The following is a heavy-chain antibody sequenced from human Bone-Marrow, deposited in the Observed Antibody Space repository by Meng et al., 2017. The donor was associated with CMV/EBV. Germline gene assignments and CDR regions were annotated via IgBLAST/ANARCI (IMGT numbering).Heavy chain of an antibody. CDR2: ISPLSGNT. V-gene: IGHV1-18*01. Sequence: ASVKVSCKASGYTFSNHGITWVRQAPGQGLEWMGWISPLSGNTKYAQNFQGRVTMTTETSTNTAYMELRSLRSDDTAVYYCARIRRFFDWLIPDQYDYSMDVWGQGTTVTVSS. D-gene: IGHD3-9*01. CDR3: ARIRRFFDWLIPDQYDYSMDV. CDR1: GYTFSNHG. J-gene: IGHJ6*02.